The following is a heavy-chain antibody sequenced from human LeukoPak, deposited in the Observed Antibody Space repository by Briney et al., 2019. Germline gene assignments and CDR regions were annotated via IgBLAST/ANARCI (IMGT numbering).Heavy chain of an antibody. CDR2: IYYSGST. D-gene: IGHD3-22*01. CDR3: ARDRHYYDSSGYYPDAFDI. Sequence: SETLSLTCTVSGDSISSSTYYWGWIRQPPGKGLEWIGTIYYSGSTYYNPSLKSRVTISVDTSKNQFSLKLSSVTAADTAVYYRARDRHYYDSSGYYPDAFDIWGQGTMVTVSS. J-gene: IGHJ3*02. CDR1: GDSISSSTYY. V-gene: IGHV4-39*02.